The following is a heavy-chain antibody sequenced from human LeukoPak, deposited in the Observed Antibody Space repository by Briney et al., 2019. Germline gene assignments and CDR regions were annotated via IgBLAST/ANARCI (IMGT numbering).Heavy chain of an antibody. Sequence: SSETLSLTCTVSGGSISSYYWTWIRQPAGKGLEWIGRIYDSGRTNYCPSLKSRVTISLDKSKNQFSLKLNFVTAADTAVYYCAREVAVAWNWFDPWGQGILVTVSS. CDR3: AREVAVAWNWFDP. CDR2: IYDSGRT. J-gene: IGHJ5*02. CDR1: GGSISSYY. V-gene: IGHV4-4*07. D-gene: IGHD6-19*01.